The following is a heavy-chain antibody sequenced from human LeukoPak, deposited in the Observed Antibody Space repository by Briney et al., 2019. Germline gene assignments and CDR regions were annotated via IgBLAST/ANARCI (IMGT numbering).Heavy chain of an antibody. Sequence: ASVKVSCKASGYTFTGYYMHWVRQAPGQGLEWMGRINPNSGSTNYAQKFQGRVTVTRDTSISTAYMELSGLRSDDTAVYYCARSLSYSSSWSSDYWGQGTLVTVSS. V-gene: IGHV1-2*06. CDR3: ARSLSYSSSWSSDY. J-gene: IGHJ4*02. CDR2: INPNSGST. CDR1: GYTFTGYY. D-gene: IGHD6-13*01.